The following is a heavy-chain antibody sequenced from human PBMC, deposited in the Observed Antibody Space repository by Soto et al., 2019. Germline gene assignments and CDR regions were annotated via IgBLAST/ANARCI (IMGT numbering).Heavy chain of an antibody. CDR1: GFTFRSYT. V-gene: IGHV3-21*01. CDR3: ASLVAAPSSFSSYYYGMDV. Sequence: GGSLRLSCAASGFTFRSYTMDWVRQAPGKGLEWASSISSSSDIYYADSVKGRFTVSRDNAKNSLYLQMNSLRAEDTAVYYCASLVAAPSSFSSYYYGMDVWGQGTTVTVS. D-gene: IGHD6-6*01. J-gene: IGHJ6*02. CDR2: ISSSSDI.